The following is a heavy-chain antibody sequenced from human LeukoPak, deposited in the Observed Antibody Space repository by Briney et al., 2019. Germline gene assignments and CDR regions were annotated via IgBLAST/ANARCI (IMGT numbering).Heavy chain of an antibody. Sequence: GGSLRLSCAASGFTVSSNYMTWVRQAPGKGLEWVSGIYSGGSTYYADSVKGRFTLSRDNSKNTLFLQMNSLRAEDTAVYYCAREPQGDSSGYDAFDIWGQGTMVTVSS. CDR2: IYSGGST. CDR3: AREPQGDSSGYDAFDI. CDR1: GFTVSSNY. D-gene: IGHD3-22*01. J-gene: IGHJ3*02. V-gene: IGHV3-66*01.